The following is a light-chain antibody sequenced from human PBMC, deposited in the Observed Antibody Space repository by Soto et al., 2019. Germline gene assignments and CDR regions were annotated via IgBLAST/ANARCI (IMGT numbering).Light chain of an antibody. J-gene: IGLJ1*01. V-gene: IGLV2-14*03. CDR3: SSYTSTSTLYV. CDR1: SSDIGGYNY. Sequence: QSALTQPASVSGSPGQSITISCTGTSSDIGGYNYVSWYQQLPGKVPKLIIYDVSNRPSGVSDRFSGSQSGNAASLTISGLQAEDEAHYYCSSYTSTSTLYVFGTGTKLTVL. CDR2: DVS.